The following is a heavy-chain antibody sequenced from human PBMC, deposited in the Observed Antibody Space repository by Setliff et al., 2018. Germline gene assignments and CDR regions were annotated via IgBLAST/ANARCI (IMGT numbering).Heavy chain of an antibody. D-gene: IGHD2-15*01. CDR3: AKGVGNCRGGNCYSDAFDI. CDR1: GFIFSDYY. CDR2: ISRGATTT. V-gene: IGHV3-11*04. Sequence: PGGSLRLSCAASGFIFSDYYMSWIRQTPGKGLEWVAYISRGATTTYYTDSVKGRFTISRDDGKNSLYLQMNSLRAKDTAVYYCAKGVGNCRGGNCYSDAFDIWGQGTMVTVSS. J-gene: IGHJ3*02.